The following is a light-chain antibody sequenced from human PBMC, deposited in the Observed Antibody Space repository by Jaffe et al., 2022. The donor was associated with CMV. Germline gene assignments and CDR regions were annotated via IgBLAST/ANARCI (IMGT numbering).Light chain of an antibody. J-gene: IGLJ2*01. CDR3: SSYSSSTTVI. Sequence: QSALTQPASVSGSPGQSITISCTGTSSDVGDYKYVSWYQQHPGKAPKLMIYDVSNRPSGVSNRFSGSKSDNTASLTISGLQAEDEADYYCSSYSSSTTVIFGGGTKLTVL. V-gene: IGLV2-14*03. CDR1: SSDVGDYKY. CDR2: DVS.